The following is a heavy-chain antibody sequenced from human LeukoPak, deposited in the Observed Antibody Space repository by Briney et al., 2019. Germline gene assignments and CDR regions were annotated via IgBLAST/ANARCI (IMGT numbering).Heavy chain of an antibody. J-gene: IGHJ6*03. CDR2: INPSGGST. CDR3: ARESPDYDLWSGYFHYYYYMDV. Sequence: GASVKVSCKASGYTFTSYYMHWVRQAPGQGLEWMGIINPSGGSTSYAQKFQGRVTMTRDMSTSTVYMELSSLRSEDTAVYYCARESPDYDLWSGYFHYYYYMDVWGKGTTVTVSS. V-gene: IGHV1-46*01. D-gene: IGHD3-3*01. CDR1: GYTFTSYY.